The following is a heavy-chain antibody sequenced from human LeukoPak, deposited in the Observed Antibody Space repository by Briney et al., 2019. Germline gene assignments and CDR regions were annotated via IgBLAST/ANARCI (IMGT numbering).Heavy chain of an antibody. CDR1: GYTFTSYA. J-gene: IGHJ4*02. V-gene: IGHV1-18*01. D-gene: IGHD3-22*01. CDR2: ISAYNGNT. CDR3: ARDGHRMYYYESNDYRFDS. Sequence: ASVKVSCKASGYTFTSYAMNWVRQAPGQGLEWMGWISAYNGNTHYAQNLQGRVTMTRDTSTSTAYMELRSLRSDDTAVFYCARDGHRMYYYESNDYRFDSWGQGTLVTVSS.